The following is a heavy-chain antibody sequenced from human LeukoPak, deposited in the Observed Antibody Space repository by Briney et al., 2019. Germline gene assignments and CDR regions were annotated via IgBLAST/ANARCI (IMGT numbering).Heavy chain of an antibody. CDR1: GGSISTYY. CDR3: ARSGSGSTGGAFDI. CDR2: IYYSST. J-gene: IGHJ3*02. D-gene: IGHD3-10*01. Sequence: PSETLSLTCSVSGGSISTYYWSWIRQSPGKGLEWIAYIYYSSTNYNPSLYSRVTMSVDTSKNQFSLQLRSVTAADTAVYYCARSGSGSTGGAFDIWGQGTTVTVSS. V-gene: IGHV4-59*08.